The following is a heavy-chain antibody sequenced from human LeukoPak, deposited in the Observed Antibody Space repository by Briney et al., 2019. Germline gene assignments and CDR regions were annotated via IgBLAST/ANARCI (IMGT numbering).Heavy chain of an antibody. D-gene: IGHD4-17*01. J-gene: IGHJ4*02. CDR1: GFTFSTYS. CDR3: ARARTTVTTWPDY. V-gene: IGHV3-48*02. CDR2: ISSSSSAI. Sequence: PGGSLRLSCAASGFTFSTYSMNCVRQAPGKGLEWVSYISSSSSAIYYADSVKGRFTISRDNAKNSLYLQMNSLRDEDTAVYYCARARTTVTTWPDYWGQGTLVTVSS.